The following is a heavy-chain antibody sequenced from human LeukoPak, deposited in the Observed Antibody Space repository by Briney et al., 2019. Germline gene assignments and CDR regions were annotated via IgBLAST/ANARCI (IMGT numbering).Heavy chain of an antibody. J-gene: IGHJ6*02. CDR2: ISAYNGNT. CDR3: ARDPTDSSGYFGTLYYYYYYGMDV. V-gene: IGHV1-18*01. D-gene: IGHD3-22*01. CDR1: GYTFTSYG. Sequence: ASVTVSCMASGYTFTSYGISWVRQAPGQGLEWMGWISAYNGNTNYAQKLQGRVTMTTDTSTSTAYMELRSLRSDDTAVYYCARDPTDSSGYFGTLYYYYYYGMDVWGQGTTVTVSS.